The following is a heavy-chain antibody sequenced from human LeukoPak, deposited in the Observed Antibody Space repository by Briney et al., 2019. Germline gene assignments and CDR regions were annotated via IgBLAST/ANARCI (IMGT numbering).Heavy chain of an antibody. CDR2: ISGSGGST. D-gene: IGHD3-10*01. CDR3: AKTALPGRSYYYFDY. Sequence: TGGSLRLSCAASGFTFSSYGMSWVRQAPGKGLEWVSAISGSGGSTYYADSVKGRFTISRDNSKNTLYLQMNSLRAEDTAVYYCAKTALPGRSYYYFDYWGQGTLVTVSS. CDR1: GFTFSSYG. J-gene: IGHJ4*02. V-gene: IGHV3-23*01.